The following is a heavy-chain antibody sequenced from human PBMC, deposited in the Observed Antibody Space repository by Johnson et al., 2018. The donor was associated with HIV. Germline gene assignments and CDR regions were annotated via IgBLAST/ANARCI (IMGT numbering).Heavy chain of an antibody. J-gene: IGHJ3*02. CDR1: EFTFNSHW. D-gene: IGHD3-10*01. Sequence: VQLVESGGGLVQHGGSLRLSCAGSEFTFNSHWMSWVRQAPGEGLEWVANINQEGTAKYYADSMKGRFTISIDNTKNSLYLEMNNLGPEDTAVYYCAKAELIRFGELNDGFDIWGQGTMVTVSS. CDR3: AKAELIRFGELNDGFDI. V-gene: IGHV3-7*01. CDR2: INQEGTAK.